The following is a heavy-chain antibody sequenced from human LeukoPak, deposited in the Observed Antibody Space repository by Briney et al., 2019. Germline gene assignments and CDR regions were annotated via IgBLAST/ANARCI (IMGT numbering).Heavy chain of an antibody. CDR1: GFTFSDHQ. CDR2: IRNKANSYTT. CDR3: AKDTIFGVVPTLGSDY. D-gene: IGHD3-3*01. Sequence: GGSLRLSCAASGFTFSDHQMDWVRQAPGKGLEWVGRIRNKANSYTTEFAASVKGRFIISRDDSRNSLYLQMNSLRAEDTAVYYCAKDTIFGVVPTLGSDYWGQGTLVTVSS. J-gene: IGHJ4*02. V-gene: IGHV3-72*01.